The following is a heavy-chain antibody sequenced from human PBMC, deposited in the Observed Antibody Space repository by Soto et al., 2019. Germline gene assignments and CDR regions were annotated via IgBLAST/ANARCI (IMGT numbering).Heavy chain of an antibody. Sequence: SETLSLTCGVYFGSFSGYQWNWIRQSPGQGLEWIGEINHSGTTKYNPSLESRINLSVDTSKKQFSLKMFSVTAADTAIYYCARGWRFDPWGQGTQVTVSS. CDR3: ARGWRFDP. V-gene: IGHV4-34*01. CDR1: FGSFSGYQ. J-gene: IGHJ5*02. CDR2: INHSGTT. D-gene: IGHD1-1*01.